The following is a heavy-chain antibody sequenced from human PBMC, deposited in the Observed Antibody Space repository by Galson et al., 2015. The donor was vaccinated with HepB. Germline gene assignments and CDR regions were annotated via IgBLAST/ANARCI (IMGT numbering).Heavy chain of an antibody. Sequence: SVKVSCKASGYTFTSYGISWVRQAPGQGLEWMGWISAYNGNTNYAQKLQGRVTMTTDTSTSTAYMELRSLRSDDTAVYYCARAQQLLFPDAFDIWGQGTMVTVSS. D-gene: IGHD6-13*01. CDR3: ARAQQLLFPDAFDI. J-gene: IGHJ3*02. CDR1: GYTFTSYG. CDR2: ISAYNGNT. V-gene: IGHV1-18*01.